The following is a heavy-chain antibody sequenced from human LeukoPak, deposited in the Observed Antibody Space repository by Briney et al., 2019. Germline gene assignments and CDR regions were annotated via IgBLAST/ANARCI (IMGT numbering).Heavy chain of an antibody. CDR1: GFTFSSYE. D-gene: IGHD2-15*01. Sequence: GGSLRLSCAASGFTFSSYEMNWVRQAPGKGLEWVSYISGSGSSIYYADSAKGRFTISRDNAKNSLHLQMDSLRAEDTAVYYCASPGEGYCNGGSCYYFDYWGQGTLVTVSS. CDR2: ISGSGSSI. J-gene: IGHJ4*02. V-gene: IGHV3-48*03. CDR3: ASPGEGYCNGGSCYYFDY.